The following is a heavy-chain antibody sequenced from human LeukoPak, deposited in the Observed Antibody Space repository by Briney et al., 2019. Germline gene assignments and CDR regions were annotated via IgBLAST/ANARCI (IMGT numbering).Heavy chain of an antibody. CDR3: ARDSRYYSD. CDR1: GYTFTSYG. V-gene: IGHV1-18*01. CDR2: ISGYNGNT. D-gene: IGHD3-22*01. J-gene: IGHJ4*02. Sequence: ASMKVSCKASGYTFTSYGITWVRQAPGQGLEWMGWISGYNGNTNYAQKFQGRVTMTTDTSTSTVYMELRSLRSDDTAVYYCARDSRYYSDWGQGTLVTVSS.